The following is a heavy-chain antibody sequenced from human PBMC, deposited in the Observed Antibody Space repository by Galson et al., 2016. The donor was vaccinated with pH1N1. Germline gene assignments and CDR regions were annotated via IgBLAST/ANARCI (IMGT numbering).Heavy chain of an antibody. D-gene: IGHD3-9*01. CDR1: GYIFTGNY. J-gene: IGHJ6*02. CDR2: IKTSSGGT. V-gene: IGHV1-2*02. CDR3: ASVIFRHFGLDV. Sequence: SVKVSCKASGYIFTGNYMHWVRQAPGQGLERIGWIKTSSGGTHYAQKFQGRVTTITDTSLSTAYMELSALTSDDTAVYFCASVIFRHFGLDVWGQGTTVTVSS.